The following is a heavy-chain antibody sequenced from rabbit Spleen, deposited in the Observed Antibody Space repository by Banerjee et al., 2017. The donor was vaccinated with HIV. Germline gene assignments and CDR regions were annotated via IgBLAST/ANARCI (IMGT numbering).Heavy chain of an antibody. V-gene: IGHV1S40*01. CDR2: IYAGYGNT. Sequence: QSLEESGGDLVKPEASLTLSCKASGFTLSSDGMCWVRQAPGKGLEWIACIYAGYGNTDYASWAKGRFTISKTSSTTVTLQMTSLTAADTATYFCARDLDDYGGDDCSFLFDLWGPGTLVTVS. CDR1: GFTLSSDG. J-gene: IGHJ4*01. D-gene: IGHD2-1*01. CDR3: ARDLDDYGGDDCSFLFDL.